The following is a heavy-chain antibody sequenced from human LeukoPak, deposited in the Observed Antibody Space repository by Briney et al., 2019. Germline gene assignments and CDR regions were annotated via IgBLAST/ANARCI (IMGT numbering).Heavy chain of an antibody. J-gene: IGHJ5*02. Sequence: ASVKVSCKASGYTFTSYDINWVRQATGQGLEWMGWMNPNSGNTGYAQKFQGRVTITRNTSISTAYMELSSLRSEDTAVYYCARDPSYGDYLDNWFDPWGQGTLVTVSS. CDR2: MNPNSGNT. CDR1: GYTFTSYD. V-gene: IGHV1-8*03. D-gene: IGHD4-17*01. CDR3: ARDPSYGDYLDNWFDP.